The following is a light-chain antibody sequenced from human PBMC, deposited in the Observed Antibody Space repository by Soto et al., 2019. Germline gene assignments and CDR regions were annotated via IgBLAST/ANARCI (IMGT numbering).Light chain of an antibody. CDR1: SSNIGNNY. J-gene: IGLJ3*02. CDR2: ENN. V-gene: IGLV1-51*02. CDR3: GTLDSSLSVYWV. Sequence: QSVLTQPPSVSAAPGQKVTISCSGSSSNIGNNYVSWYQQLPGTAPKLLIYENNKRPSGIPDRFSGSKSGTSATLGITGLQTGDEADYYCGTLDSSLSVYWVFGGGTKLTVL.